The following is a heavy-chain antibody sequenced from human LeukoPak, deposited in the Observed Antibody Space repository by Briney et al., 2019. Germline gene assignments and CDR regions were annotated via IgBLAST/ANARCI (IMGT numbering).Heavy chain of an antibody. CDR1: GGSISSYY. CDR2: IYTSGST. J-gene: IGHJ4*02. CDR3: ASFPIYCSSTSCYSY. D-gene: IGHD2-2*02. V-gene: IGHV4-4*07. Sequence: SETLSLTCTVSGGSISSYYWRWIRQPAGKGLEWIGRIYTSGSTNYNTSLKSRVTMSVDTSKNQFSLKLSSVTAADTAVYYCASFPIYCSSTSCYSYWGQGTLVTVSS.